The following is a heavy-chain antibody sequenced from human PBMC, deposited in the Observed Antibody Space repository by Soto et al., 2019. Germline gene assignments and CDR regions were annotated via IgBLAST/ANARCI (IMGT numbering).Heavy chain of an antibody. D-gene: IGHD6-13*01. Sequence: PSETLSLTCAVYGGSFSGYYWNWIRQPPGKGLEWIGEINHSGSTNYNPSLKSRVTISRDDSKNTLYLQMNSLKTEDTAVYYCTTDLDKPGYSSSWPSRDDYWGQGTLVTVSS. CDR3: TTDLDKPGYSSSWPSRDDY. CDR2: INHSGST. V-gene: IGHV4-34*01. J-gene: IGHJ4*02. CDR1: GGSFSGYY.